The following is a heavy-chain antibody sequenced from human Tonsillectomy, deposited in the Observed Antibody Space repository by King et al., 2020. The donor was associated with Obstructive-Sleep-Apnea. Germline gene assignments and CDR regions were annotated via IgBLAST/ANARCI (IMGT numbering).Heavy chain of an antibody. D-gene: IGHD3-10*01. J-gene: IGHJ4*02. CDR1: RGSISGSSSYY. CDR2: VHYRGTT. Sequence: QLQESGPGLVKPSETLSLTCTVSRGSISGSSSYYWVWIRQPPGKGLEWIGSVHYRGTTYYNPSLKSRATISVDTSNNQFSLKLSSVTAADTAVFYCAGVPPLGYYFGSESYPDYWGQGTLVTVSP. CDR3: AGVPPLGYYFGSESYPDY. V-gene: IGHV4-39*07.